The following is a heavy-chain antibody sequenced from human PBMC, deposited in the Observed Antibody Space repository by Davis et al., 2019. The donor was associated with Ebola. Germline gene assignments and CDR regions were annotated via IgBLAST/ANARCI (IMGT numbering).Heavy chain of an antibody. J-gene: IGHJ5*02. CDR3: ARGSYGAWFDP. Sequence: MLSETLSLTCTVSGGSISSGGYYWSWIRQHPGKGLEWIGYIYYSGSTYYNPSLKSRVTISVDTSKNQFSLKLSSVTAADTAVYYCARGSYGAWFDPWGQGTLVTVSS. D-gene: IGHD3-10*01. CDR1: GGSISSGGYY. V-gene: IGHV4-31*03. CDR2: IYYSGST.